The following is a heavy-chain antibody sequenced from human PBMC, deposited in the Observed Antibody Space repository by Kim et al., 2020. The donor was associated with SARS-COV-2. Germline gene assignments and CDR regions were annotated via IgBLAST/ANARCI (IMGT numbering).Heavy chain of an antibody. Sequence: SGDTKTSADSVKDRFNISRANAKNSLYLQMNSLRAEDTAVYHCVRRFNYWGQGTLVTVSS. CDR2: SGDTK. V-gene: IGHV3-11*01. J-gene: IGHJ4*02. CDR3: VRRFNY.